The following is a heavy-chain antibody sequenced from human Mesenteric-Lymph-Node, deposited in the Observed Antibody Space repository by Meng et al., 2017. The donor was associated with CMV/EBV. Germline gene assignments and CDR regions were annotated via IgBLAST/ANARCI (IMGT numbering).Heavy chain of an antibody. CDR2: INHSGST. CDR3: ARGGRNYYGSEISYYYYGMDV. V-gene: IGHV4-38-2*02. D-gene: IGHD3-10*01. Sequence: SETLSLTCTVSGYSISSGYYWSWIRQPPGKGLEWIGEINHSGSTNYNPSLKSRVTISVDTSKNQFSLKLSSVTAADTAVYYCARGGRNYYGSEISYYYYGMDVWGQGTTVTVSS. CDR1: GYSISSGYY. J-gene: IGHJ6*02.